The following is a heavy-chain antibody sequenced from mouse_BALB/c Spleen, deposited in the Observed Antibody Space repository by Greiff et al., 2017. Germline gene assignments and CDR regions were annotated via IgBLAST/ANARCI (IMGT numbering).Heavy chain of an antibody. CDR2: IYPSDSYT. CDR1: GYTFTSYW. D-gene: IGHD2-3*01. V-gene: IGHV1-69*02. CDR3: TRGGWLGAMDY. Sequence: VQLQQPGAELVRPGASVKLSCKASGYTFTSYWINWVKQRPGQGLEWIGNIYPSDSYTNYNQKFKDKATLTVDKSSSTAYMQLSSPTSEDSAVYYCTRGGWLGAMDYWGQGTSVTVSS. J-gene: IGHJ4*01.